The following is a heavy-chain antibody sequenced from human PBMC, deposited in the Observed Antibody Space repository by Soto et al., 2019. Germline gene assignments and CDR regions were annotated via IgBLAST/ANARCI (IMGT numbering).Heavy chain of an antibody. CDR1: GGSFSGYY. J-gene: IGHJ6*02. Sequence: QVQLQQWGAGLLKPSETLSLTCAVYGGSFSGYYWSWIRQPPGKGLEWIGEINHSGSTNYNPSLKSRVTISVDTSKNQFSLKLSSVTAADTAVYYCARGLRYYGSAPRGGMDVWGQGTTVTVSS. CDR3: ARGLRYYGSAPRGGMDV. V-gene: IGHV4-34*01. D-gene: IGHD3-10*01. CDR2: INHSGST.